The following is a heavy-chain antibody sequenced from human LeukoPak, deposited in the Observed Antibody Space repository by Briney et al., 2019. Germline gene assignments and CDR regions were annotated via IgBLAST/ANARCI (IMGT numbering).Heavy chain of an antibody. CDR1: GGTFSSYA. CDR3: ARDALAVAPLDY. V-gene: IGHV1-69*06. D-gene: IGHD6-19*01. CDR2: IIPIFGTA. Sequence: SVKVSCKASGGTFSSYAISWVRQAPGQGLEWMGGIIPIFGTANYAQKFQGRVTITADKSTSTAYMELSSLRSEDTAVYYCARDALAVAPLDYWGQGTLVTVSS. J-gene: IGHJ4*02.